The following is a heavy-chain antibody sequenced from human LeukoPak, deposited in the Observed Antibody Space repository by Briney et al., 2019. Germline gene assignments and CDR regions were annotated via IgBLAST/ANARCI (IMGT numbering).Heavy chain of an antibody. Sequence: SETLSLTCAVYGGSFSGYYWSWIRQPPGKGLGSIGNIFYSGSTYYSPSLKSRVTISLDTSRNQFSLKLNSVTAADTAVYYCAKSNGYGLVDIWGQGTMVTVSS. CDR2: IFYSGST. D-gene: IGHD3-10*01. CDR3: AKSNGYGLVDI. CDR1: GGSFSGYY. V-gene: IGHV4-34*12. J-gene: IGHJ3*02.